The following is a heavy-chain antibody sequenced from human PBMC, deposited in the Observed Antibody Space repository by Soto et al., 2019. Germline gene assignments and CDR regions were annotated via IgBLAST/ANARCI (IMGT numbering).Heavy chain of an antibody. J-gene: IGHJ3*02. Sequence: GGSLRLSCAASGFTFSSYAMSWVRQAPGKGLEWVSAISGSGGSTYYADSVKGRFTISRDNSKNTLYLQMNSLRAEDTAVYYCAKGRPEGWELPDAFDIWGQGTMVTVSS. CDR3: AKGRPEGWELPDAFDI. CDR2: ISGSGGST. D-gene: IGHD1-26*01. V-gene: IGHV3-23*01. CDR1: GFTFSSYA.